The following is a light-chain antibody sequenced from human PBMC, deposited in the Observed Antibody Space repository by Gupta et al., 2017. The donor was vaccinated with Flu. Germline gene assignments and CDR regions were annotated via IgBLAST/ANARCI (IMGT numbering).Light chain of an antibody. CDR2: GAS. V-gene: IGKV3-20*01. J-gene: IGKJ4*01. CDR1: QSVRSTY. CDR3: QQYGRSLT. Sequence: EIVLTQSPGTLSLSPGERATLSCRASQSVRSTYLAWYQQKPGQAPRLLIHGASSRATGIPDRFSGSGSGTDFTLTISRLEPEDFAVYYCQQYGRSLTFGGGTKVEIK.